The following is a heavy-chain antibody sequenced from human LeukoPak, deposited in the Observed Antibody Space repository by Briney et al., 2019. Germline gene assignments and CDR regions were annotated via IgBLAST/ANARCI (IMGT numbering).Heavy chain of an antibody. CDR1: GYTFTSYY. Sequence: GASVKVSCKASGYTFTSYYMHWVRQAPGQGLEWMGWISAYNGNTNYAQKLQGRVTMTTDTSTSTAYMELRSLRSDDTAVYYCARDISGFSADAFDIWGQGTMVTVSS. CDR3: ARDISGFSADAFDI. V-gene: IGHV1-18*04. CDR2: ISAYNGNT. J-gene: IGHJ3*02. D-gene: IGHD3-22*01.